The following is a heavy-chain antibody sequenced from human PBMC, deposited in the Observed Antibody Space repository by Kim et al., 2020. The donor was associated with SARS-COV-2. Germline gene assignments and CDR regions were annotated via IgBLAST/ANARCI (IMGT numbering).Heavy chain of an antibody. CDR1: GGSFSGYY. CDR2: INHSGST. J-gene: IGHJ5*02. CDR3: ARRDSIVGATKGWFDP. V-gene: IGHV4-34*01. D-gene: IGHD1-26*01. Sequence: SETLSLTCAVYGGSFSGYYWSWIRQPPGKVLEWIGEINHSGSTNYNPSLKSRVTISVDTSKNQFSLKLSSVTAADTAVYYCARRDSIVGATKGWFDPWGQGTLVTVSS.